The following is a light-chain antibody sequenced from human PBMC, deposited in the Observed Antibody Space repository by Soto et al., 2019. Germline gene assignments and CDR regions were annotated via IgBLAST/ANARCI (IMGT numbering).Light chain of an antibody. CDR1: SRDVGGYNF. CDR2: EVS. CDR3: SSYAGSNTFVV. Sequence: QSVLTQPPSASGSPGQSVTISCSGTSRDVGGYNFVSWYQQHPGKAPKLMIYEVSKRPSGVPDRVSGYKSGNTASLIVSGLQAEDEADYYCSSYAGSNTFVVFGGGTQLTVL. V-gene: IGLV2-8*01. J-gene: IGLJ2*01.